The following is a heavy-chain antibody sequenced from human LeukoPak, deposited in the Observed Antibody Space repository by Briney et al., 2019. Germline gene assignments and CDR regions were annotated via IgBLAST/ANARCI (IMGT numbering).Heavy chain of an antibody. CDR2: ISASGGHT. CDR1: GFTFSNFD. CDR3: AKNGNSYYGSGGYSDFDY. V-gene: IGHV3-23*01. D-gene: IGHD3-10*01. J-gene: IGHJ4*02. Sequence: GGSLRLSCAAFGFTFSNFDMNWVRQAPGKGLERVSAISASGGHTYYTDAVKGGFTISRDNYKNMLYLQLNSPTAEDTAVYFCAKNGNSYYGSGGYSDFDYWGQGTLVTVSS.